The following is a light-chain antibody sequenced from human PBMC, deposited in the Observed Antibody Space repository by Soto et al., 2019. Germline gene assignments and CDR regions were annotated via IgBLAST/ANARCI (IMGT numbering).Light chain of an antibody. CDR3: AAWDDRLNGPSYV. Sequence: QSVLTHPPSVSGTPWHTVTISFSGSTSNIGSNPVNWYQQLPGTAPRLLISTNNQRPSWVPDRFSGSRSGTSASLAISGLQSEDEADYYCAAWDDRLNGPSYVFGTGTKVTVL. V-gene: IGLV1-44*01. CDR2: TNN. J-gene: IGLJ1*01. CDR1: TSNIGSNP.